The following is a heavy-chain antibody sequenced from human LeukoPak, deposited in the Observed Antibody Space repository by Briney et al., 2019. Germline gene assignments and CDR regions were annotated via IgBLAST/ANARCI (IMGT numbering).Heavy chain of an antibody. CDR1: GFIVSSNY. V-gene: IGHV3-53*01. Sequence: GGSLRLSCAASGFIVSSNYMNWVRQAPGKGLEWVSVIYSGGRTIYADSVKGRFTISRDNSKNTLYLQMNSLRAEDTAVYYCAKDETLWFGEPLDYWGQGTLVTVSS. J-gene: IGHJ4*02. CDR3: AKDETLWFGEPLDY. CDR2: IYSGGRT. D-gene: IGHD3-10*01.